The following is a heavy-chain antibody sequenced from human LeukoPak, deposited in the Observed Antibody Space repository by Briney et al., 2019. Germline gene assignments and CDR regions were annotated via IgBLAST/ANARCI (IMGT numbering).Heavy chain of an antibody. J-gene: IGHJ6*02. CDR3: ARDLAQHYDILTGYSYGMDV. Sequence: SETLSLTCTVSGGSISRSTYYWGWFRQPPGKGLEWIGTIYYSGSTYYNPSLKSRVTISVDTSKNQFSLKLSSVTAADTAVYYCARDLAQHYDILTGYSYGMDVWGQGTTVTVSS. CDR1: GGSISRSTYY. V-gene: IGHV4-39*07. D-gene: IGHD3-9*01. CDR2: IYYSGST.